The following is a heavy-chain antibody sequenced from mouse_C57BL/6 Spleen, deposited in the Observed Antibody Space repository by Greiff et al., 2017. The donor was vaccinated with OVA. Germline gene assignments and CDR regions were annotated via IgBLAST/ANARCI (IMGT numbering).Heavy chain of an antibody. J-gene: IGHJ2*01. CDR2: IYPGDGDT. D-gene: IGHD2-1*01. Sequence: VQLVESGAELVKPGASVKISCKASGYAFSSYWMNWVKQRPGKGLEWIGQIYPGDGDTNYNGKFKGKATLTADKSSSTAYMQLSSLTSEDSAVYFCAREEVYSYFDYWGQGTTLTVSS. CDR3: AREEVYSYFDY. CDR1: GYAFSSYW. V-gene: IGHV1-80*01.